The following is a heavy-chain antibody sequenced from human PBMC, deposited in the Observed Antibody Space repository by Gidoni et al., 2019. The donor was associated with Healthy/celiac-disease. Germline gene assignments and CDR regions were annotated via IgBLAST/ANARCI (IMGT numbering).Heavy chain of an antibody. CDR2: ISWDGGST. J-gene: IGHJ4*02. V-gene: IGHV3-43D*03. Sequence: EVQLVESGGVVVQPGGSLRLSCAASGFTFDAYAMHWVRQAPGKGLEWVSLISWDGGSTYYADSVKGRFTIYRDNSKNSLYLQMNSLRAEDTALYYCAKDRRIVGYDSSGGIDYWGQGTLVTVSS. CDR1: GFTFDAYA. D-gene: IGHD3-22*01. CDR3: AKDRRIVGYDSSGGIDY.